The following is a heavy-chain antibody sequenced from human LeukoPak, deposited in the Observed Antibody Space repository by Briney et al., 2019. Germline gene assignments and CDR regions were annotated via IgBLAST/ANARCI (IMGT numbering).Heavy chain of an antibody. Sequence: PGGSLRLSCEASGLNFSNFGMSWVRQAPGKGLEWVSGITSDGSTYYADSVRGRFIISRDNSKNTLYLQMNSLRAEDRALYYCAKDFRGYYYGSGRMYYYYYYYMDVWGKGTTVTISS. CDR1: GLNFSNFG. CDR2: ITSDGST. J-gene: IGHJ6*03. V-gene: IGHV3-23*01. D-gene: IGHD3-10*01. CDR3: AKDFRGYYYGSGRMYYYYYYYMDV.